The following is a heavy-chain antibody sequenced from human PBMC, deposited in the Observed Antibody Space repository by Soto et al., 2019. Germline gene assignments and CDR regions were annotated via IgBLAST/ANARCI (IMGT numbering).Heavy chain of an antibody. Sequence: LRLSCAASGFTFSSYGMHWVRQAPGKGLEWVAVISYDGSNKYYADSVKGRFTISRDNSKNTLYLQMNSLRAEDTAVYYCAKDRGFGVVIIYGMDVWGQGTTVTVSS. J-gene: IGHJ6*02. V-gene: IGHV3-30*18. D-gene: IGHD3-3*01. CDR1: GFTFSSYG. CDR3: AKDRGFGVVIIYGMDV. CDR2: ISYDGSNK.